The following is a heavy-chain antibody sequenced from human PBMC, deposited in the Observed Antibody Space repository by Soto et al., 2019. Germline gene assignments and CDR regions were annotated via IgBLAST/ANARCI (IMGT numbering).Heavy chain of an antibody. CDR3: ARGGRRYSAYDYGY. CDR1: GGSFSRYH. V-gene: IGHV4-34*01. J-gene: IGHJ4*02. Sequence: PSETLSLTCAVYGGSFSRYHWGWIRQPPGKGLEWIGEMNDKGNINYNPSLKSPVTISLDTSKNQFSLKLTSVTAADTAVYYCARGGRRYSAYDYGYWGQGTPVTVSS. D-gene: IGHD5-12*01. CDR2: MNDKGNI.